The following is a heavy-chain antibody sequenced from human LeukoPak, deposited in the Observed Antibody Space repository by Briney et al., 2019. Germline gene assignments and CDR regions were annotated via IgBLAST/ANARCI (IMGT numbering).Heavy chain of an antibody. J-gene: IGHJ4*02. V-gene: IGHV2-5*02. Sequence: SGPTLVNPPQTLTLTCTFSGFSLRTGGEGVGWVRQPPGKVLEWLAVIYWDDDTRYSASLKTRLALTKDASKNQVVLTMTNVDPVDTGTYYCAHRSPGYIIGWHTFYFDNWGPGTLVTVSS. CDR1: GFSLRTGGEG. CDR3: AHRSPGYIIGWHTFYFDN. D-gene: IGHD5-24*01. CDR2: IYWDDDT.